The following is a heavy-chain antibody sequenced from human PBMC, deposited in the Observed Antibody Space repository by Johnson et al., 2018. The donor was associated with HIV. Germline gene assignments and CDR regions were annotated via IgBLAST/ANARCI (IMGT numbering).Heavy chain of an antibody. CDR3: ARNRPVSYGYRGAFDF. J-gene: IGHJ3*01. Sequence: VHLVESGGGLVQPGGSLRLSCAASGFTFSNYWMSWVRQAPGKGLEWVANIKEDGSEKYYVDSVKGRFTISRDNAKNSLYLQINSLRAEDTAVYYCARNRPVSYGYRGAFDFWGQGTMVTVSS. V-gene: IGHV3-7*01. CDR1: GFTFSNYW. CDR2: IKEDGSEK. D-gene: IGHD5-18*01.